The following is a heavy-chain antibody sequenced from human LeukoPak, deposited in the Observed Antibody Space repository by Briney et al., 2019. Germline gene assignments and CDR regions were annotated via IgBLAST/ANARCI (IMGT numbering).Heavy chain of an antibody. V-gene: IGHV4-39*02. D-gene: IGHD4-23*01. CDR1: GGTISSGTYY. CDR2: FYSSGST. Sequence: KPSETLSLTCTVSGGTISSGTYYWVWIRQPPGKGLEWIGSFYSSGSTFYNSSLKSRVTISIDTSKNHFSLKLSSVPAADTAVYYCARGLMTTVVTPGYWGQGTLVTVSS. CDR3: ARGLMTTVVTPGY. J-gene: IGHJ4*02.